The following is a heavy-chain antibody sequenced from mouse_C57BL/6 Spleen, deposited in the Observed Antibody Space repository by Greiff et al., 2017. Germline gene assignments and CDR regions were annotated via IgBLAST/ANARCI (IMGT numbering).Heavy chain of an antibody. CDR1: GYTFTSYW. CDR3: TRGDGDYVRFDY. Sequence: QVQLQQPGAELVKPGASVKMSCKASGYTFTSYWITWVKQRPGHGLEWIGDISPGSGSTNYNEKFKSKATLPVDTSASTAYMQLSRLTTEDSAVYCTTRGDGDYVRFDYWGQGTLVTVSA. D-gene: IGHD2-13*01. J-gene: IGHJ3*01. V-gene: IGHV1-55*01. CDR2: ISPGSGST.